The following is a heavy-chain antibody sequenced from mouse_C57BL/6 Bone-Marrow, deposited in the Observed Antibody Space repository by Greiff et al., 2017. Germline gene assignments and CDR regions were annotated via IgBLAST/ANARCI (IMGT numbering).Heavy chain of an antibody. V-gene: IGHV1-64*01. CDR3: ARCTVVATRDY. D-gene: IGHD1-1*01. J-gene: IGHJ2*01. CDR1: GYTFTSYW. CDR2: IHPNSGST. Sequence: QVQLQQPGAELVKPGASVKLSCKASGYTFTSYWMHWVKQRPGHGLEWIGMIHPNSGSTNYNEKFKSKATLTVDKSSSTAYMQLSSLTSEDSAVYYCARCTVVATRDYWGQGTTLTVSS.